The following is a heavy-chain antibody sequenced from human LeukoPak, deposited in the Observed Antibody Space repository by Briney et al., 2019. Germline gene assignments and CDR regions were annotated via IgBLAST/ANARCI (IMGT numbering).Heavy chain of an antibody. Sequence: SETLSLTCTVSGGSISNGDYYWSWIRQPPGKGLEWIGYIYYSGSTYYNPSLKSRVTISVDTSKNQFSLKLSSVTAADTAVYYCARLTYDSSGYQDYWGQGTLVTVSS. J-gene: IGHJ4*02. CDR1: GGSISNGDYY. D-gene: IGHD3-22*01. CDR3: ARLTYDSSGYQDY. V-gene: IGHV4-30-4*01. CDR2: IYYSGST.